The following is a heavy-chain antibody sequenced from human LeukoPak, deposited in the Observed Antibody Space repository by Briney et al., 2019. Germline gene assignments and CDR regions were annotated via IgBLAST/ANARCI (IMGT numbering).Heavy chain of an antibody. D-gene: IGHD3-3*01. V-gene: IGHV4-31*03. CDR3: ARDEAIFGAGYYYGMDV. CDR2: INYSGST. CDR1: GGSISSGGHY. J-gene: IGHJ6*02. Sequence: SQTLSLTCTVSGGSISSGGHYWSWIRQHPGKGLEWIGYINYSGSTYYNPSLKSRVTISVDTSQNQFSLKLSSVTAADTAVYYCARDEAIFGAGYYYGMDVWGQGTTVTVSS.